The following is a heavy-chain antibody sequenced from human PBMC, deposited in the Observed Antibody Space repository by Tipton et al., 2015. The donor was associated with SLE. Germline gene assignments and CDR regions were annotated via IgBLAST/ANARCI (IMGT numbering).Heavy chain of an antibody. CDR1: GGSISSSSYY. CDR3: ARIGQWLIQGYFDL. J-gene: IGHJ2*01. D-gene: IGHD6-19*01. V-gene: IGHV4-39*01. Sequence: TLSLTCTLSGGSISSSSYYWGWIRQPPGKGLEWIGSIYYSGSTYYNPSLKSRVSISVDTSKNLFSLKLSSVTAADTAVYYCARIGQWLIQGYFDLWGRGTLVTVSS. CDR2: IYYSGST.